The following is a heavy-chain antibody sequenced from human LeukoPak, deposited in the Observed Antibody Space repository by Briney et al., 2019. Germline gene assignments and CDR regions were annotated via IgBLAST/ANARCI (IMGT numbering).Heavy chain of an antibody. D-gene: IGHD6-19*01. CDR3: ARDLMSSGRYSRLYYYYYMDV. CDR1: GFTFSSYS. J-gene: IGHJ6*03. CDR2: ISSSSSYI. Sequence: GGSLRLSCAASGFTFSSYSMNWVRQAPGKGLEWVSSISSSSSYIYYADSVKGRFTISRDNAKNSLYLQMNSLRAEDTAVYYCARDLMSSGRYSRLYYYYYMDVWGKGTTVTVSS. V-gene: IGHV3-21*01.